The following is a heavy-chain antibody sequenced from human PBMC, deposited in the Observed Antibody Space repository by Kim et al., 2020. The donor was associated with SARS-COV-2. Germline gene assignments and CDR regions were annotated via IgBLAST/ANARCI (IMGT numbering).Heavy chain of an antibody. J-gene: IGHJ5*02. Sequence: ASVKVSCKASGYTFTSYAMNWVRQAPGQGLEWMGWINTNTGNPTYAQGFTGRFVFSLDTSVSTAYLQISSLKAEDTAVYYCARGIQTVTTHWFDPWGQGTLVTVSS. CDR1: GYTFTSYA. V-gene: IGHV7-4-1*02. CDR2: INTNTGNP. D-gene: IGHD4-4*01. CDR3: ARGIQTVTTHWFDP.